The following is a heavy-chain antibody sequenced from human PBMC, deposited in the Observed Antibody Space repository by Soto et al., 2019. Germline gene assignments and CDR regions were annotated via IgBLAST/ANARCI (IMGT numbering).Heavy chain of an antibody. CDR1: GGTFSSYA. Sequence: SVKVSCKASGGTFSSYAISWVRQAPGQGLEWMGGIIPIFGTANYAQKFQGRVTITADESTSTAYMELSSLRSEDTAVYYCARGGYCSSTSCRPMIYYYYMDVWGNGTTVTVSS. CDR3: ARGGYCSSTSCRPMIYYYYMDV. J-gene: IGHJ6*03. D-gene: IGHD2-2*01. CDR2: IIPIFGTA. V-gene: IGHV1-69*13.